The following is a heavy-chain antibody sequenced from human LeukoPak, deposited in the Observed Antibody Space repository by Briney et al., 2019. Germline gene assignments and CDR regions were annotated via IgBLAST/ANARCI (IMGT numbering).Heavy chain of an antibody. CDR2: VNRDGSET. J-gene: IGHJ6*02. CDR1: GFTLSNHW. V-gene: IGHV3-7*03. CDR3: ARNNGMDV. Sequence: GGSLRLSCAASGFTLSNHWMTWVRQVPGRGPEWVANVNRDGSETYYLDSVKGRFTISKDNAKNPLYLQMNSLRAEDTALYHCARNNGMDVWGQGTTVIVSS.